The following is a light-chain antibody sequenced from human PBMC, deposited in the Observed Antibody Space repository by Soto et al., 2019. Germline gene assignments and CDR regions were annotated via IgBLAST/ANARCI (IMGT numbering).Light chain of an antibody. V-gene: IGKV1-8*01. CDR3: QQYYSYPRT. CDR1: QGISSY. J-gene: IGKJ2*01. CDR2: AAS. Sequence: AIRMTQSPSSLSASTGDRVTITCRASQGISSYLAWYQQKPGKAPKLLIYAASTLQSGVPSRFSGSGSGTDFTLTISCLQSEDFATYYCQQYYSYPRTFGQGTKLVIK.